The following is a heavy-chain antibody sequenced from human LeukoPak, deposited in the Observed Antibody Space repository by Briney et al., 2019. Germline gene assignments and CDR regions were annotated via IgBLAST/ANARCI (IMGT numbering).Heavy chain of an antibody. CDR3: ARDLPLIGDAFDI. J-gene: IGHJ3*02. D-gene: IGHD1-14*01. CDR1: GFTFSSYW. V-gene: IGHV3-7*01. Sequence: RGSLRLSCAASGFTFSSYWMSWVRQAPGKGLEWVANIKQDESEKYYVDSVKGRFTISRDNAKSSLYLQMNSLRAEDTDVYYCARDLPLIGDAFDIWGQGTMVTVSS. CDR2: IKQDESEK.